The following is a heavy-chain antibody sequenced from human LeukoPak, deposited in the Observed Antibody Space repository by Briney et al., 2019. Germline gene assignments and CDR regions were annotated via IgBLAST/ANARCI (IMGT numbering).Heavy chain of an antibody. CDR1: GYTFTIYY. CDR2: INPSGGST. CDR3: AREDYDFWSGYYCFDP. J-gene: IGHJ5*02. Sequence: ASVKVSCKASGYTFTIYYMHWVRQAPGQGLEWMGIINPSGGSTSYAQKFQGRVTITRDTSASTAYMELSSLRSEDTAVYYCAREDYDFWSGYYCFDPWGQGTLVTVSS. D-gene: IGHD3-3*01. V-gene: IGHV1-46*01.